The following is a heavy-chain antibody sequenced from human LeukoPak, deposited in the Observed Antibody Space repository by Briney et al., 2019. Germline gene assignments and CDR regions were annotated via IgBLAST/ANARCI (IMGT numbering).Heavy chain of an antibody. J-gene: IGHJ5*02. CDR2: IKRDGSEK. CDR3: ARDFGSSWSGDWFDP. CDR1: GFTFSRYW. V-gene: IGHV3-7*03. Sequence: GGSLRLSCTASGFTFSRYWMIWVRQAPGKGLEWVANIKRDGSEKYYVDSVKGRLTISRDNAKNSLYLQMNSLRAEDTALYYCARDFGSSWSGDWFDPWGQGTLVTVSS. D-gene: IGHD6-13*01.